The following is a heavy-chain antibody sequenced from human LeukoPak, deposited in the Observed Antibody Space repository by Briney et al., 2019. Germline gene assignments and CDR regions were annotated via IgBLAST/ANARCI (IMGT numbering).Heavy chain of an antibody. D-gene: IGHD2-15*01. Sequence: PSETLSLTCTVSGGSISSYYWSWIRQPPGKGLEWIGYIYYSGSTYYNPSLKSRVTISVDTSKNQFSLKLSSVTAADTAVYYCARDGGYPDYWGQGTLVTVSS. V-gene: IGHV4-30-4*01. CDR2: IYYSGST. CDR3: ARDGGYPDY. J-gene: IGHJ4*02. CDR1: GGSISSYY.